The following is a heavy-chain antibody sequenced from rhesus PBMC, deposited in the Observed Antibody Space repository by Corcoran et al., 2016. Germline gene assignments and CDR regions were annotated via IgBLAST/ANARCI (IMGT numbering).Heavy chain of an antibody. D-gene: IGHD2-21*01. J-gene: IGHJ2*01. V-gene: IGHV4-160*01. CDR3: ARGWGWCTGSGCHDWYFDL. Sequence: QVQLQESGPGLVQPSETLSLTCAVSGVSLSLNYCICIRPPPGKGLQVIGRIYGSGGRTDYNPTLKRRDTITTDTSKNQVSLKRSSVTAADTAGYYCARGWGWCTGSGCHDWYFDLWGPGTPITISS. CDR2: IYGSGGRT. CDR1: GVSLSLNY.